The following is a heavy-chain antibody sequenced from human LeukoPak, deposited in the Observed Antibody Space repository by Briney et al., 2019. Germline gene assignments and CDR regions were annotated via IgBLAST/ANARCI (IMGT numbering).Heavy chain of an antibody. Sequence: GASVKVSCKASGYTFTGYYMHWVRQAPGQGLEGMGWINPNSGGTNYAQKFQGRVTMTRDTSISTAYMELSRLRSDDTAVYYCARDGMVRAFGAFDIWGKGTMVTVSS. CDR3: ARDGMVRAFGAFDI. CDR1: GYTFTGYY. D-gene: IGHD3-10*01. J-gene: IGHJ3*02. V-gene: IGHV1-2*02. CDR2: INPNSGGT.